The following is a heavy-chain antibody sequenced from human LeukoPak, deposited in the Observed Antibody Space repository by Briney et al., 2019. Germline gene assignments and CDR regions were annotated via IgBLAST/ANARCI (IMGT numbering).Heavy chain of an antibody. Sequence: SQTLSLTCTVSGGSISSGSYYWSWIRQPAGKGLEWIGRIYTSGSTNYNPSLKSRVTISVDTSKNQFSLKLSSVTAADTAVYYCAREDYYGSGSYSGFDYWGQGTLVTVSS. CDR1: GGSISSGSYY. V-gene: IGHV4-61*02. CDR3: AREDYYGSGSYSGFDY. J-gene: IGHJ4*02. D-gene: IGHD3-10*01. CDR2: IYTSGST.